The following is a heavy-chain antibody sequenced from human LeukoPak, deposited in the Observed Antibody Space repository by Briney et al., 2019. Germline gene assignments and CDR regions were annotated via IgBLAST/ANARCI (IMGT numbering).Heavy chain of an antibody. V-gene: IGHV4-30-4*01. CDR1: GGSISSGDYY. CDR2: IYYSGST. D-gene: IGHD3-10*01. J-gene: IGHJ4*02. Sequence: KSSETLSLTCTVSGGSISSGDYYWSWIRQPPGKGLEWIGYIYYSGSTYYNPSLKSRVTISVDTSKNQFSLKLSSVTAADTAVYYCARDRARITMVRGVFDYWGQGTLVTVSS. CDR3: ARDRARITMVRGVFDY.